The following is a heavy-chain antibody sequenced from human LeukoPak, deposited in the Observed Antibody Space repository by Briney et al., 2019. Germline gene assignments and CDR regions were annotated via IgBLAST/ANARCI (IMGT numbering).Heavy chain of an antibody. CDR1: GYTFNSYD. CDR3: ARVLRYDFWSAYYFDY. V-gene: IGHV1-18*01. Sequence: ASVKVSCKASGYTFNSYDISWVRQAPGQGLEWMAWISAYNGNTNYALKVQGRATMTTDTSTSTAYMELRSLRSDDTAVYYCARVLRYDFWSAYYFDYWGQGTLVTVSS. J-gene: IGHJ4*02. CDR2: ISAYNGNT. D-gene: IGHD3-3*01.